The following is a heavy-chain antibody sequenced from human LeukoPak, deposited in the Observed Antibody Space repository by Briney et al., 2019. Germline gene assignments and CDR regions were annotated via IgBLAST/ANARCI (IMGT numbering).Heavy chain of an antibody. CDR2: IIPILGIA. V-gene: IGHV1-69*04. Sequence: SVKVSCKASGGTFSSYAISWVRQAPGQGLEWMGRIIPILGIANYAQKFQGRVTITADKSTSTAYMELCSLRSEDTAVYYCARDFQYSSGYYGDYWGQGTLVTVSS. CDR1: GGTFSSYA. CDR3: ARDFQYSSGYYGDY. J-gene: IGHJ4*02. D-gene: IGHD3-22*01.